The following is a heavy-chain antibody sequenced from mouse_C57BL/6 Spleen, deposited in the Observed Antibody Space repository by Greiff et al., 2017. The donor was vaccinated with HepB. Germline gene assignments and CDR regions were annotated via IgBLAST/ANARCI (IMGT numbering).Heavy chain of an antibody. CDR3: ARRPYYFDY. V-gene: IGHV1-50*01. Sequence: QVQLQQPGAELVKPGASVKLSCKASGYTFTSYWMQWVKQRPGQGLEWIGEIDPSDSYTNYNQKFKGKATLTVDTSSSTAYIQLSSLTSEDSAVYYCARRPYYFDYWGQGTTLTVSS. CDR1: GYTFTSYW. J-gene: IGHJ2*01. CDR2: IDPSDSYT.